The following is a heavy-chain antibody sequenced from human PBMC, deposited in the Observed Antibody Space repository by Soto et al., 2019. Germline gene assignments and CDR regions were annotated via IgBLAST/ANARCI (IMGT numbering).Heavy chain of an antibody. J-gene: IGHJ4*02. CDR1: GFTFSSYS. D-gene: IGHD5-12*01. CDR2: ISSSSSYI. V-gene: IGHV3-21*01. Sequence: EVQLVESGGGLVKPGGSLRLSCAASGFTFSSYSMNWVRQAPGKGLEWVSSISSSSSYIYYADSVKGRFTISRDNAKNSLYLQMNSLRAEDTAVYYCARDRLATNVFNYWGQGTLVTVSS. CDR3: ARDRLATNVFNY.